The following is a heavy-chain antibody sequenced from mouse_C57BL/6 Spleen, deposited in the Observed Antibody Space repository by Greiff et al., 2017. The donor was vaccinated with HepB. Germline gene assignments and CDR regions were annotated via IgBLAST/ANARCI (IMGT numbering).Heavy chain of an antibody. V-gene: IGHV5-6*02. CDR1: GFTFSSYG. Sequence: DVMLVESGGDLVKPGGSLKLSCAASGFTFSSYGMSWVRQTPDKRLEWVATISSGGSYTYYPDSVKGRFTISRDNAKNTLYLQMSSLKSEDTAMYYCARHSRYFDVWGTGTTVTVSS. CDR2: ISSGGSYT. J-gene: IGHJ1*03. CDR3: ARHSRYFDV.